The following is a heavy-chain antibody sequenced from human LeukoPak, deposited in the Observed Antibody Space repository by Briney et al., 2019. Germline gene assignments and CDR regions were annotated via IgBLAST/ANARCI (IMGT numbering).Heavy chain of an antibody. V-gene: IGHV4-30-4*01. Sequence: SETLSLTCTVSGGPISSGAYYWSWIRQPPGKGLEWIGYIYYSGRTYYKPSLRSRVTISVDRSRNQFSLKLTSVTAADTAGYYCARHAEESFDAFDIWGQGTMVTVSS. CDR1: GGPISSGAYY. CDR2: IYYSGRT. J-gene: IGHJ3*02. CDR3: ARHAEESFDAFDI. D-gene: IGHD1-26*01.